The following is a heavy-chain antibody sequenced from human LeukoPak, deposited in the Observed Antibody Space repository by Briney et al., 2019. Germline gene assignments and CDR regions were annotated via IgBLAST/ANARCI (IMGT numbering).Heavy chain of an antibody. V-gene: IGHV4-39*01. D-gene: IGHD2-2*01. CDR3: ARHRSIVVVPAAYYYYYYMDV. Sequence: SETLSLTCTVSGGSISSSSYYWGWIRQPPGKGLEWIGSIYYSGSTYYNPSLKSRVTISVDTSKNQFSLKLSSMTAADTAVYYCARHRSIVVVPAAYYYYYYMDVWGKGTTVTVSS. J-gene: IGHJ6*03. CDR1: GGSISSSSYY. CDR2: IYYSGST.